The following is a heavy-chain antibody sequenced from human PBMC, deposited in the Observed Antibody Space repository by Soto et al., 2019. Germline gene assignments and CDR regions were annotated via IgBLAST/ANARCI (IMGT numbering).Heavy chain of an antibody. D-gene: IGHD6-13*01. V-gene: IGHV3-15*01. J-gene: IGHJ4*02. Sequence: PGWSLRLSCAASGFTFSNAWMSWVRQAPGKGLEWVGRIKSKTDGGTTDYAAPVKGRFTISRDDSKNTLYLQMNSLKTEDTAVYYCTTYSSSWKFDYWGQGTLVTVSS. CDR2: IKSKTDGGTT. CDR3: TTYSSSWKFDY. CDR1: GFTFSNAW.